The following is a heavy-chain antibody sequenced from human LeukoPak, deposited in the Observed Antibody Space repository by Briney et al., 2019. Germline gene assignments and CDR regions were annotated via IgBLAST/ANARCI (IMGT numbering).Heavy chain of an antibody. J-gene: IGHJ4*02. D-gene: IGHD2-2*01. CDR3: ARELYCSSTSCYGFDY. V-gene: IGHV3-48*01. Sequence: GGSLRLSCAASGFAFSSYSMNWVRQAPGKGLEWVSYTSSSSSTIYYADSVKGRFTISRDNAKNSLYLQMNSLRAEDTAMYYCARELYCSSTSCYGFDYWGQGTLVTVSS. CDR2: TSSSSSTI. CDR1: GFAFSSYS.